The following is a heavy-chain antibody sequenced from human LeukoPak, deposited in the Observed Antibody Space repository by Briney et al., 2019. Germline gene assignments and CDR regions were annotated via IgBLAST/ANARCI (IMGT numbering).Heavy chain of an antibody. CDR3: VRDFRLLEDY. CDR2: IKEYGREK. CDR1: GFTFSTYW. D-gene: IGHD3-3*01. J-gene: IGHJ4*02. Sequence: PGGSLRLSCAASGFTFSTYWMTCVRQAPGKGLEWWANIKEYGREKYFVDSVKGRFSISRDKSKNSLHLQMNSLRAEDTAVYYCVRDFRLLEDYWGQGTLVTVSS. V-gene: IGHV3-7*01.